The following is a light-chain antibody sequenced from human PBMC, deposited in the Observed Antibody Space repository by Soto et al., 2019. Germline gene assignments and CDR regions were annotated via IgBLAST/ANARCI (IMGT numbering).Light chain of an antibody. V-gene: IGLV1-40*01. CDR3: QSYDSSLRVVV. Sequence: QYVLTQPPSVSGAPGQRVTISCNGSSSNIGAGYDVHWYQQLPGTAPKLVIYGNSNRPSGVPDRFSGSKSGTSASLAITGLHAEDEADYYCQSYDSSLRVVVFGGGTKVTVL. J-gene: IGLJ2*01. CDR1: SSNIGAGYD. CDR2: GNS.